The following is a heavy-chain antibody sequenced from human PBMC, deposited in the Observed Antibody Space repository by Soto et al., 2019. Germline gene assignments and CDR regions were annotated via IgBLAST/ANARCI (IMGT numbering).Heavy chain of an antibody. V-gene: IGHV4-34*01. D-gene: IGHD3-10*01. CDR3: ARELDFYDLGTYYKSADWFGP. CDR1: GGSISGYY. J-gene: IGHJ5*02. Sequence: SSETLSLTCGVHGGSISGYYWSWIRQSPGKGLEWIGETDHSGSTNYNPSLRSRVTMSVDTSKNQFSLKLSSVTAADTAVYYCARELDFYDLGTYYKSADWFGPWGQGTLVTVSS. CDR2: TDHSGST.